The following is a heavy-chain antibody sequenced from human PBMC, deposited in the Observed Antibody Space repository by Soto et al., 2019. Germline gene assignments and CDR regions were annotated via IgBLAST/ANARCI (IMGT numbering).Heavy chain of an antibody. D-gene: IGHD5-18*01. CDR3: ARHGYNYGGGYFDY. Sequence: EVQLVESGGGLVQPGGSLRLSCAASGVTVSSNYMSWVRQAPGKGLEWVSVIYSGGSTYYEDSVKGRFNISRDNSKNTLYLQLNSLSAEDTAVYYCARHGYNYGGGYFDYWGQGTLVTVSS. CDR2: IYSGGST. J-gene: IGHJ4*02. V-gene: IGHV3-66*04. CDR1: GVTVSSNY.